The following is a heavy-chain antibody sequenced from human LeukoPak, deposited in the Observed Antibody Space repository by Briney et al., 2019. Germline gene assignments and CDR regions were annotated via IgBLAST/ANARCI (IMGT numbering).Heavy chain of an antibody. CDR2: ISYDGSNK. D-gene: IGHD2-2*01. V-gene: IGHV3-30-3*01. Sequence: GGSLRLSCAASGFTFSSYAMHWVRQAPGKGLEWVAVISYDGSNKYYADSVKGRFTISRDNSKNTLYLQMNSLRAEDTAVYYCAREGVVVPAAIADWFDPWGQGTLVTVSS. J-gene: IGHJ5*02. CDR1: GFTFSSYA. CDR3: AREGVVVPAAIADWFDP.